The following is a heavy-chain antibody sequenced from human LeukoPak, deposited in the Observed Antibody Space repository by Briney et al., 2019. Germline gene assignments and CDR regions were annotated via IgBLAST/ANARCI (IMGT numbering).Heavy chain of an antibody. Sequence: GRSLRLSCAASGFTFSSYGMHWVRQAPGKGLEWVAVIPYDGSNKYYADSVKGRFTISRDNSKNTLYLQMNSLRAEDTAVYYCARDLRASAGTWLDYWGQGTLVTVSS. CDR3: ARDLRASAGTWLDY. V-gene: IGHV3-30*03. J-gene: IGHJ4*02. D-gene: IGHD6-13*01. CDR2: IPYDGSNK. CDR1: GFTFSSYG.